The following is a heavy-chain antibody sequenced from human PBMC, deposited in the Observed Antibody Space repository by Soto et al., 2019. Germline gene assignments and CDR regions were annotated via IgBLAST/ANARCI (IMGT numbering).Heavy chain of an antibody. J-gene: IGHJ4*02. CDR2: IYHSGST. V-gene: IGHV4-59*01. Sequence: SETLSLTCTVSGGSISTYYWSWIRQPPGKGLEWIADIYHSGSTNYNPSLKSRVTISVDTSKNHFSLKVTSVTAADTAVYYCARGATLFGVPPFRPRDYYFDFWGQGTLVTVSS. CDR3: ARGATLFGVPPFRPRDYYFDF. D-gene: IGHD3-3*01. CDR1: GGSISTYY.